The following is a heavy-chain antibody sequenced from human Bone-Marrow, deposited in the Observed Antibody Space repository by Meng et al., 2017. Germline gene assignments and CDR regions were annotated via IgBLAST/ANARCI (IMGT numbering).Heavy chain of an antibody. D-gene: IGHD1-26*01. Sequence: ASVKVSCKASGYTFTSYYMHWVRQAPGQGLEWMGIINPSGGSTSYAQKFQGRVTMTRDTSTRTVYMELSSLRSEDTAVYYCARDYVIVEATVTFDYWGQGTLVTFSS. CDR3: ARDYVIVEATVTFDY. CDR2: INPSGGST. V-gene: IGHV1-46*01. CDR1: GYTFTSYY. J-gene: IGHJ4*02.